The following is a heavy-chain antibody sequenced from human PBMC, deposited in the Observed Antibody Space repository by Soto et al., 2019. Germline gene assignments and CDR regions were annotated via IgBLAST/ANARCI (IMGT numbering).Heavy chain of an antibody. CDR3: RVWDGDASFYYYYGMDV. D-gene: IGHD4-17*01. J-gene: IGHJ6*02. CDR2: IYYSGST. CDR1: GGSISSSSYY. Sequence: QLQLQESGPGLVKPSETLSLTCTVSGGSISSSSYYWGWIRQPPGKGLEWIGSIYYSGSTYYNPSLKSRFTISVDTSKNQFSLKLSSVTAADTAVYYCRVWDGDASFYYYYGMDVWGQGTTVTVSS. V-gene: IGHV4-39*01.